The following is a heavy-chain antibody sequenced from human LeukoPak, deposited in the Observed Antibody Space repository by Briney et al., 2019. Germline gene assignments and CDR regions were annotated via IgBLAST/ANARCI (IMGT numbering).Heavy chain of an antibody. Sequence: PSETLSLTCAVYGGSFSGYYWSWIRQPPGKGLGWIGEINHSGSTNYNPSLKSRVTISVDTSKNQFSLKLSSVTAADTAVYYCARDTINKLELRAPSYYYYGMDVWGQGTTVTVSS. D-gene: IGHD1-7*01. CDR1: GGSFSGYY. CDR3: ARDTINKLELRAPSYYYYGMDV. CDR2: INHSGST. V-gene: IGHV4-34*01. J-gene: IGHJ6*02.